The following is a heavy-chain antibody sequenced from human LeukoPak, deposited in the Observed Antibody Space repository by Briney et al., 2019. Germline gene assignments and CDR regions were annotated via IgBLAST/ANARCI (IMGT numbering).Heavy chain of an antibody. CDR1: GFTFSSYA. CDR3: ARGKVHDLYGDYVFDY. Sequence: GGSLRLSCAASGFTFSSYAMHWVRQAPGNGLEWVAVISYDGSNKYYADSVKGRFTISRDDSKNTLYLQMNSLRAEDTAVYYCARGKVHDLYGDYVFDYWGQGTLVTVSS. D-gene: IGHD4-17*01. V-gene: IGHV3-30-3*01. CDR2: ISYDGSNK. J-gene: IGHJ4*02.